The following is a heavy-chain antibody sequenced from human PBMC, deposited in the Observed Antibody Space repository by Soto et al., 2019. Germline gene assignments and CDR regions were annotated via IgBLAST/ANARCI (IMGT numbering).Heavy chain of an antibody. D-gene: IGHD3-3*01. J-gene: IGHJ4*02. Sequence: GGSLRLSCAASGFTFSSYAMSWVRQAPGKGLEWVSAISGSGGSTYYADSVKGRFTISRDNSKNTLYLQMNSLRAEDTAVYYCAKDWEYYDFWSGFAHFDYWGQGTLVTVSS. V-gene: IGHV3-23*01. CDR1: GFTFSSYA. CDR3: AKDWEYYDFWSGFAHFDY. CDR2: ISGSGGST.